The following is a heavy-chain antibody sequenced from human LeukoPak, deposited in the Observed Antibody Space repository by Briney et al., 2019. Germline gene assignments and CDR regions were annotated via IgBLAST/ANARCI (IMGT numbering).Heavy chain of an antibody. D-gene: IGHD6-19*01. CDR1: GASISSYY. CDR3: ARLPIAVAAYYFDY. CDR2: IYYSGST. Sequence: SETLSLTCTVSGASISSYYWSWIRQPPGKGLEGIGYIYYSGSTNYNPSLKSRVTISVDTSKNQFSLKLSSVAAADTAVYYCARLPIAVAAYYFDYWGQGTLVTVSS. J-gene: IGHJ4*02. V-gene: IGHV4-59*08.